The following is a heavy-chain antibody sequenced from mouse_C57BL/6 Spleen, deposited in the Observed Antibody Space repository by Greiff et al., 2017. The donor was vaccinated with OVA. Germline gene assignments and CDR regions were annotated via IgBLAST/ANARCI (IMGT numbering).Heavy chain of an antibody. V-gene: IGHV5-4*01. CDR3: ARDRGYYGNYDAMDY. J-gene: IGHJ4*01. CDR2: ISDGGSYT. Sequence: EVQLVESGGGLVKPGGSLKLSCAASGFTFSSYAMSWVRQTPEKRLEWVATISDGGSYTYYPDNVKGRFTISRDNAKNNLYLQMSHLKSEDTAMYYCARDRGYYGNYDAMDYWGQGTSVTVSS. D-gene: IGHD2-1*01. CDR1: GFTFSSYA.